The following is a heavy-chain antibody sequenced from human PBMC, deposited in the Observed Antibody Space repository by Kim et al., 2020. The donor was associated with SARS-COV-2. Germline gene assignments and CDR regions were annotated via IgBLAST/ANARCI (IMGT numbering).Heavy chain of an antibody. V-gene: IGHV3-73*01. J-gene: IGHJ4*02. CDR2: IRTKNYNYAT. CDR1: GFTFSGSA. Sequence: GGSLRLSCAASGFTFSGSAVHWVRQAPGRGLEWLGRIRTKNYNYATVYDASLKGRFTISRDDSKNTAYLQMNSLKTEDTAVYYCTRQGQIRSHIDYWGQGALVIVSS. CDR3: TRQGQIRSHIDY.